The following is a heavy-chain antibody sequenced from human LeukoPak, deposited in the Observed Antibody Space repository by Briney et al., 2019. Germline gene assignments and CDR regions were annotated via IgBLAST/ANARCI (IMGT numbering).Heavy chain of an antibody. Sequence: GGSLRLSCAASGFTFSSYAMSWVRQAPGQGLGWVLGISGSGGSTYYADCVKGRFTISRDNSKNTLYLQMNSLRAEDTALYSCAKISTVSSNFDYWGQGTLVTVSS. V-gene: IGHV3-23*01. D-gene: IGHD4-17*01. CDR1: GFTFSSYA. CDR3: AKISTVSSNFDY. J-gene: IGHJ4*02. CDR2: ISGSGGST.